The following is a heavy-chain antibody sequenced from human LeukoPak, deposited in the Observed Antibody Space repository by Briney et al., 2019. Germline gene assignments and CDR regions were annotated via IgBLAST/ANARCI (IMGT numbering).Heavy chain of an antibody. V-gene: IGHV3-74*01. CDR1: GNYW. CDR3: VGFYETY. D-gene: IGHD2/OR15-2a*01. CDR2: INSDGSWT. J-gene: IGHJ4*02. Sequence: GGSLRLSCAASGNYWMHWVRQVPGKGLVWVSHINSDGSWTSYADSVKGRFTISKDNAKNTVYLQMNSLRTEDTAVYYCVGFYETYWGRGTLVTVSS.